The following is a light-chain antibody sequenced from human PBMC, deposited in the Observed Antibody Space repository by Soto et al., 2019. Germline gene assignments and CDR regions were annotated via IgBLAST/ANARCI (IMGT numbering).Light chain of an antibody. J-gene: IGKJ1*01. CDR2: AAS. V-gene: IGKV1-39*01. CDR1: QSISSY. CDR3: QQRYSTPWT. Sequence: DIQMTQSPSSLSASVGDRVTITCRASQSISSYLNWYQQKPGKAPKLLIYAASSLQSGVPSRFSGSGSGTDFTLTISRLQPEDFATYHCQQRYSTPWTFGQGTKVEIK.